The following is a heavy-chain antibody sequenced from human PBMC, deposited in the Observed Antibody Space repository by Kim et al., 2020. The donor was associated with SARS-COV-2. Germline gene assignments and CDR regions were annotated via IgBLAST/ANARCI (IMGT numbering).Heavy chain of an antibody. CDR3: ARSEYCSGGSCYYYYYGMDV. Sequence: GGSLRLSCAASGFTFSSYSMNWVRQAPGKGLEWVSSISSSSSYIYYADSVKGRFTISRDNAKNSLYLQMNSLRAEDTAVYYCARSEYCSGGSCYYYYYGMDVWGQGTTVTVPS. CDR2: ISSSSSYI. J-gene: IGHJ6*02. CDR1: GFTFSSYS. D-gene: IGHD2-15*01. V-gene: IGHV3-21*01.